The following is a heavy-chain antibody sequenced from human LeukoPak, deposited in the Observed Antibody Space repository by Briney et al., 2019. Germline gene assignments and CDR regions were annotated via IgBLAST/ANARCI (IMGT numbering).Heavy chain of an antibody. J-gene: IGHJ4*02. D-gene: IGHD1-26*01. CDR2: IYTSGST. Sequence: SETLSLTCTVSGGSISSGSYYWSWIRQPAGKGLEWIGRIYTSGSTNHNPSLKSRVTISVDTSKNQFSLKLSSVTAADTAVYYCARDLESVGAAAYTFDYWGQGTLVTVSS. V-gene: IGHV4-61*02. CDR1: GGSISSGSYY. CDR3: ARDLESVGAAAYTFDY.